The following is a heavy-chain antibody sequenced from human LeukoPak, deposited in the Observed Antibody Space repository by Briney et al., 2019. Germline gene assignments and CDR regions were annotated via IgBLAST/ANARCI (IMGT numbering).Heavy chain of an antibody. Sequence: PSETLSLTCTVSGGSTSSDYWSWIRQSPGKGLEWVGYVYNSGDTGKDPSLKSRVTILLDTSKNQCSLKLTSVSAADTAVYYCARLKLGAYFDLWGRGTLVTVSS. CDR1: GGSTSSDY. V-gene: IGHV4-59*08. CDR3: ARLKLGAYFDL. CDR2: VYNSGDT. D-gene: IGHD3-16*01. J-gene: IGHJ2*01.